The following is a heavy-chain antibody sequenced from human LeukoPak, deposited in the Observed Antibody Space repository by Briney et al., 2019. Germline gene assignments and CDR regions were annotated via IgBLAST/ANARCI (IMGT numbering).Heavy chain of an antibody. D-gene: IGHD1-26*01. V-gene: IGHV3-9*01. Sequence: PGRSLRLSCAASGFTFDDYAMHWVRQAPGKGLEWVSGISWNSGSIGYADSVKGRFTISRDNAKNSLYLQMNSLRAEDTALYYCATGLGRWGQGTLVTASS. J-gene: IGHJ4*02. CDR3: ATGLGR. CDR2: ISWNSGSI. CDR1: GFTFDDYA.